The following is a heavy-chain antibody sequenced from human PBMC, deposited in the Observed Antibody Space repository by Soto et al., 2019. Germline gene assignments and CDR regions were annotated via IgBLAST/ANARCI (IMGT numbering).Heavy chain of an antibody. Sequence: GGSLRLSCAASGFTFSSYAMSWVRQAPGKGLEWVSAISGSGGSTYYADSVKGRFTISRDNSKNTLYLQMNSLRAADTAVYYCAKPPGPRTSEWLVMDVWGQGTTVTVSS. D-gene: IGHD5-12*01. V-gene: IGHV3-23*01. CDR1: GFTFSSYA. J-gene: IGHJ6*02. CDR3: AKPPGPRTSEWLVMDV. CDR2: ISGSGGST.